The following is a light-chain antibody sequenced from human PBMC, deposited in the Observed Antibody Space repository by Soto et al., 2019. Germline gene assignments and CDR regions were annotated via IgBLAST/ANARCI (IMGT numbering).Light chain of an antibody. CDR1: QSVSSN. J-gene: IGKJ2*01. CDR2: GAS. Sequence: IVMTQSPATLSVSPGERATLSCRASQSVSSNLAWYQQKPGQAPRLLIYGASTRATGIPARFSGSGSGTEFTLTISSLQSEDFAVYYCQQYSNWPPNTFGQGTKLEIK. V-gene: IGKV3-15*01. CDR3: QQYSNWPPNT.